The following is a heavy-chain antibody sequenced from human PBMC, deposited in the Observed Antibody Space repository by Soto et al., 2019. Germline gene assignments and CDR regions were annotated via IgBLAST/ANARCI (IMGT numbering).Heavy chain of an antibody. CDR3: ARALGYCRSGTCYREWFDP. D-gene: IGHD2-15*01. J-gene: IGHJ5*02. Sequence: QVQLVQSGAEVKKPGASVKVSCKASGYTFTTHGISWVRQAPGQGLEWMGWVSGDNGHTNYAQSRQGRVTMTTDTPTNTAYMELRSVRSDDAAVYYCARALGYCRSGTCYREWFDPWGQGTLVTVSS. CDR1: GYTFTTHG. V-gene: IGHV1-18*01. CDR2: VSGDNGHT.